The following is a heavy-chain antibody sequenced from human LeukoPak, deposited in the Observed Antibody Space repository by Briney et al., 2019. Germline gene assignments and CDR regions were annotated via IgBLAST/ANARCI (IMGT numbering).Heavy chain of an antibody. CDR2: ISAYNGNT. Sequence: GASVKVSCKASGYTFTSYGISWVRQAPGQGLEWMGWISAYNGNTNYAQKLQGRVTMTTDTSTSTAYMELRSLRSDDTAVYHCARESNLWLVPTGYYYYGMDVWGQGTTVTVSS. J-gene: IGHJ6*02. V-gene: IGHV1-18*01. CDR1: GYTFTSYG. CDR3: ARESNLWLVPTGYYYYGMDV. D-gene: IGHD6-19*01.